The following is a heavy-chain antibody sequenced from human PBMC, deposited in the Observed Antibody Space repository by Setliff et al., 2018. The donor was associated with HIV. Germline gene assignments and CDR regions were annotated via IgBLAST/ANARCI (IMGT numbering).Heavy chain of an antibody. J-gene: IGHJ4*02. Sequence: ASVKVSCKASGYTFSNHTIHGVRQAPGKRPEWMGWLNAGYGNTKYSQKLQGRVTITRDISASTAYMELSSLRSEDTAVYYCARSGLVYDDVLTGPPTDYWGQGTLVTVSS. V-gene: IGHV1-3*01. D-gene: IGHD3-9*01. CDR2: LNAGYGNT. CDR3: ARSGLVYDDVLTGPPTDY. CDR1: GYTFSNHT.